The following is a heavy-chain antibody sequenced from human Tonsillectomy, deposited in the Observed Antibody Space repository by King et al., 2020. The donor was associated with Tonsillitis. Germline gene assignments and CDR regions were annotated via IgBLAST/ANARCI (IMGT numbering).Heavy chain of an antibody. CDR1: GGSISRGSYY. V-gene: IGHV4-39*01. CDR3: VKAPAAIRSYNWFDP. Sequence: QLQESGPGLVKPSETLSLTCTVSGGSISRGSYYWGWIRLPPGTGLEWIGSLYYTGSTYYNPALKSRVPISVDTSKNQFSLQLSSVTAADTAVYYCVKAPAAIRSYNWFDPWGQGTLVTVSS. J-gene: IGHJ5*02. D-gene: IGHD2-2*01. CDR2: LYYTGST.